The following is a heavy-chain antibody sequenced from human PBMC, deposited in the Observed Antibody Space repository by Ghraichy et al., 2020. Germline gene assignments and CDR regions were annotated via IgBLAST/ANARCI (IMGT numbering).Heavy chain of an antibody. CDR2: ISYDGSNK. D-gene: IGHD6-13*01. CDR3: AKGYSLYSSSWYYFDY. V-gene: IGHV3-30*18. J-gene: IGHJ4*02. Sequence: GSLRLSCAASGFTFSSYGMHWVRQAPGKGLEWVAVISYDGSNKYYADSVKGRFTISRDNSKNTLYLQMNSLRAEDTAVYYCAKGYSLYSSSWYYFDYWGQGTLVTVSS. CDR1: GFTFSSYG.